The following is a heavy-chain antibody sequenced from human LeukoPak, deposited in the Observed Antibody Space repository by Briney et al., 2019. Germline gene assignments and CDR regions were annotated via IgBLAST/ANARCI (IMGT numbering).Heavy chain of an antibody. D-gene: IGHD3-3*01. CDR1: GYTFTSYD. CDR2: MNPNSGNT. V-gene: IGHV1-8*01. CDR3: ARGPHSPFLEWLRMYYYYGMDV. Sequence: ASVKVSCKASGYTFTSYDINWVRQATGQGLEWMGWMNPNSGNTGYAQKFQGRVTMTRNTSISTAYMELSSLRSEDTAVYYCARGPHSPFLEWLRMYYYYGMDVWGQGTTVTVSS. J-gene: IGHJ6*02.